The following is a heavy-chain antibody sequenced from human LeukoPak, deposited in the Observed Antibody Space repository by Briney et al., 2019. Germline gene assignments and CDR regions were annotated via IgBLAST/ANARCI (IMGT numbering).Heavy chain of an antibody. J-gene: IGHJ4*02. CDR2: ISSSSSYI. V-gene: IGHV3-21*01. CDR1: GFTFSSYS. D-gene: IGHD3-10*01. CDR3: ARDSNGSGRLDY. Sequence: GGSLRLSWAPCGFTFSSYSVGWVRQPRGKGLEWVSSISSSSSYIYYADSVKGRFTISRDNAKNSLYLQMNSLRAEDTAVYYCARDSNGSGRLDYWGQGTLVTVSS.